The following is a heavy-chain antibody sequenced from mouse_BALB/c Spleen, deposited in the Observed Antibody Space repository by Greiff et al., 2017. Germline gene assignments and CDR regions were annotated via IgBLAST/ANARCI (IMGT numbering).Heavy chain of an antibody. CDR1: GYAFTNYL. V-gene: IGHV1-54*01. Sequence: QVHVKQSGAELVRPGTSVKVSCKASGYAFTNYLIEWVKQRPGQGLEWIGVINPGSGGTNYNEKFKGKATLTADKSSSTAYMQLSSLTSDDSAVYFCARPLDYGSSYGYYAMDYWGQGTSVTVSS. D-gene: IGHD1-1*01. J-gene: IGHJ4*01. CDR2: INPGSGGT. CDR3: ARPLDYGSSYGYYAMDY.